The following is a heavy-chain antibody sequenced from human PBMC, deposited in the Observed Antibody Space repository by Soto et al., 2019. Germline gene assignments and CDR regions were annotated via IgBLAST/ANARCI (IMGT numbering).Heavy chain of an antibody. CDR3: AKEAFVVVTAPDFDY. CDR2: ISYDGINK. Sequence: QVQLVESGGGVVQPGRSLRLSCAASGFTFSSYGMHWVRQAPGKGLEWVAVISYDGINKYYADSVKGRFTISRDNSKNTLYLQMNSLRAEDTAVYYCAKEAFVVVTAPDFDYWGQGTLVTVSS. V-gene: IGHV3-30*18. CDR1: GFTFSSYG. J-gene: IGHJ4*02. D-gene: IGHD2-21*02.